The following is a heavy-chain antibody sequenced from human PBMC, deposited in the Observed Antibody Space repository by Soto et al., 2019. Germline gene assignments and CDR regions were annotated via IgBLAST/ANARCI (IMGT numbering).Heavy chain of an antibody. D-gene: IGHD3-22*01. CDR1: GFTVSSNY. CDR2: IYSGGST. CDR3: ARNYYEGGGVFDY. Sequence: EVQLVESGGGLIQPGGSLRLSCAASGFTVSSNYMSWVRQAPGKGLEWVSVIYSGGSTYYADSVKGRFTISRDNSKNTLYPQMNSLRAEDTAVYYCARNYYEGGGVFDYWGQGTLVTVSS. V-gene: IGHV3-53*01. J-gene: IGHJ4*02.